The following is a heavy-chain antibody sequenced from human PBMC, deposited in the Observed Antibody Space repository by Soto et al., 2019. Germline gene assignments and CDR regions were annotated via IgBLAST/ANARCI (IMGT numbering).Heavy chain of an antibody. D-gene: IGHD3-10*01. CDR1: GYTFTSYG. Sequence: ASVKVSCKASGYTFTSYGIVWVRQAPGQGLEWMGWISAYNGNTNYAQKLQGRVTMTTDTSTSTAYMELRSLRSDDTAVYYCARGHDYYGSGSYSSTLYYMDVWGKGTTVTVSS. V-gene: IGHV1-18*01. CDR2: ISAYNGNT. CDR3: ARGHDYYGSGSYSSTLYYMDV. J-gene: IGHJ6*03.